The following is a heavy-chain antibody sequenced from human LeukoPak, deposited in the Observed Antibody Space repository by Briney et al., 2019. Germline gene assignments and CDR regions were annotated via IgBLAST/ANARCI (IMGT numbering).Heavy chain of an antibody. J-gene: IGHJ4*02. Sequence: GGSLRLSCAASGFTLSSYAMSGVRQAPGKGRDGVSAISGRGGSTYYADSVKGRFTISSDNSKNTLYLQMNSLRADDKAVYYCATAGGQYRSFTDYFDYWGQGTLVTVSS. CDR1: GFTLSSYA. CDR3: ATAGGQYRSFTDYFDY. CDR2: ISGRGGST. V-gene: IGHV3-23*01. D-gene: IGHD6-6*01.